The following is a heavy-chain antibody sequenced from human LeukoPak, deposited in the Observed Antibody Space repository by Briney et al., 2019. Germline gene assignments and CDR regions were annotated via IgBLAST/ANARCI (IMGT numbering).Heavy chain of an antibody. V-gene: IGHV3-23*01. CDR2: ITGSGDGT. J-gene: IGHJ4*02. CDR3: VKGFVHPTYYFDY. D-gene: IGHD3-10*01. Sequence: PGGSLRLSCAASGFTFSNYAMMWVRQAPGKRLEWISSITGSGDGTYYADSVRGRFTISRDNSENTLYLQVNSLRVEDTAVYFCVKGFVHPTYYFDYWGQGTLVTVPS. CDR1: GFTFSNYA.